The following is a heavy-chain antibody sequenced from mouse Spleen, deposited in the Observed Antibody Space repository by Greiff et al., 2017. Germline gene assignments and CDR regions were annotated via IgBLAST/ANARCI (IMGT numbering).Heavy chain of an antibody. V-gene: IGHV1-72*01. CDR1: GYTFTSYW. CDR3: ARSEVRGGYYFDY. Sequence: VQLQQPGAELVKPGASVKLSCKASGYTFTSYWMHWVKRRPGRGLGGIGRIDPNSGGTKYNEKFKSKATLTVDKPSSTAYMQLSSLTSEDSAVYYRARSEVRGGYYFDYWGQGTTLTVSS. D-gene: IGHD2-14*01. J-gene: IGHJ2*01. CDR2: IDPNSGGT.